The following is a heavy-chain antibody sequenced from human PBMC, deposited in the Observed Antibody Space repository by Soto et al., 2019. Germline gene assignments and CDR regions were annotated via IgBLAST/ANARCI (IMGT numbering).Heavy chain of an antibody. CDR3: ARGRYYDREYYFDY. Sequence: QVQLVQSGAEVKKPGASVKVSCKASGYTFTSYDINWVRQATGQGLEWMGGMNPNSGNTGYAQKFQGRVTMTRNTSISTAYMELSSLRSEDMAVYYCARGRYYDREYYFDYWGQGTLVTVSS. CDR1: GYTFTSYD. CDR2: MNPNSGNT. J-gene: IGHJ4*02. V-gene: IGHV1-8*01. D-gene: IGHD3-22*01.